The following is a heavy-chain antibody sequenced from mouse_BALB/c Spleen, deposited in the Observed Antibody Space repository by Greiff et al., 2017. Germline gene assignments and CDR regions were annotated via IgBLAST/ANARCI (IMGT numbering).Heavy chain of an antibody. CDR2: IDPENDNT. J-gene: IGHJ3*01. CDR1: GFNIKDYY. CDR3: ARNPLLLRSFAY. Sequence: VQLQQSGAELVRPGALVKLSCKTSGFNIKDYYMHWVRQRPEQGLEWIGWIDPENDNTIYDPKFQGKASVTADTSSNTAYLQLSSLTSEDTAVYYCARNPLLLRSFAYWGQGTLVTVSA. V-gene: IGHV14-1*02. D-gene: IGHD1-1*01.